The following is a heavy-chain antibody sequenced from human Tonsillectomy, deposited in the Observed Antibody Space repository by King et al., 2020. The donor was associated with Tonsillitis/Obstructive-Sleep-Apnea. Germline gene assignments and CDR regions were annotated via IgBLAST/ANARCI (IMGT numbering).Heavy chain of an antibody. D-gene: IGHD2-15*01. CDR3: AREYWSGNSCFRIFDS. V-gene: IGHV3-7*04. J-gene: IGHJ4*02. CDR1: EFTFSSYW. Sequence: VQLVESGGGLVQPGGSLRLSCAASEFTFSSYWMSWVRQAPGKGLEWVANIKQGGSEKYYVDSVKGRFTISRDNAKNSLYLQMNSLRAEDTAVYYCAREYWSGNSCFRIFDSWGQGTLVTVSS. CDR2: IKQGGSEK.